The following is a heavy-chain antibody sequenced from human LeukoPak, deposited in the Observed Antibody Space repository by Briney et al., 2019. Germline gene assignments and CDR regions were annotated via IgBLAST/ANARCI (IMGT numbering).Heavy chain of an antibody. D-gene: IGHD3-16*01. Sequence: SKTLSLTCAVYGGSFSGYYWSWIRQPPGKGLEWIGEINHSGSTNYNPSLKSRVTISVDTSKNQFSLKLSSVTAADTAVYYCARVLGESSAYYFDYWGQGTLVTVSS. CDR3: ARVLGESSAYYFDY. V-gene: IGHV4-34*01. CDR1: GGSFSGYY. J-gene: IGHJ4*02. CDR2: INHSGST.